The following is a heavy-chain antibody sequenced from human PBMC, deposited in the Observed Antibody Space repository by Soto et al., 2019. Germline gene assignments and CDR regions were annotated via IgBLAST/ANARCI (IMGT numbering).Heavy chain of an antibody. D-gene: IGHD3-9*01. CDR1: GYTFTSYG. V-gene: IGHV1-18*01. CDR3: ARALTPTDY. CDR2: ISAHNGNT. J-gene: IGHJ4*02. Sequence: QVQLVQSGAEVKRPGASVKVSCKASGYTFTSYGVSWVRQAPGQGLEWMGWISAHNGNTIYAQKLQXXXTXXTDTSTSTAYMELRSLRSDDTAVYYCARALTPTDYWGQGTLVTVSS.